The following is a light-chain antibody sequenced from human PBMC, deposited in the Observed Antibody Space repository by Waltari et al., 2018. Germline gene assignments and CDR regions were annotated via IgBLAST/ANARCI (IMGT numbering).Light chain of an antibody. CDR1: QSVLYSSDNKNY. J-gene: IGKJ4*01. Sequence: DIVMTQSPDSLAVSLGERASINCKSSQSVLYSSDNKNYLTWYQQKPGKAPKVLIYGASSLQSGVPSRFSGSGSGTDFTLTISSLQPEDFATYYCQQSYTTLLTFGGGTKVEIK. CDR2: GAS. V-gene: IGKV4-1*01. CDR3: QQSYTTLLT.